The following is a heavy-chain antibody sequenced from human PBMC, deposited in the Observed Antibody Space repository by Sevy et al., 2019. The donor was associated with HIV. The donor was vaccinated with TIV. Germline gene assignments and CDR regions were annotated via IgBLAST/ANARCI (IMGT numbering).Heavy chain of an antibody. CDR3: ARDLRWMSSSDGMDV. V-gene: IGHV3-30-3*01. J-gene: IGHJ6*02. Sequence: GGSLRLSCAASGIPFSTYAIHWVRQPPGKGLEWVAVISYDGSNEYYADSAKGRFTISRDNSKNTLYLQRNSLRAEDTAVYYCARDLRWMSSSDGMDVWVQGTTVTVSS. D-gene: IGHD6-25*01. CDR1: GIPFSTYA. CDR2: ISYDGSNE.